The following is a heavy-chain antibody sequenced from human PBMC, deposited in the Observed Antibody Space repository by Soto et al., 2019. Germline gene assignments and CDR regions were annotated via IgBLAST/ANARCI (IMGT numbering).Heavy chain of an antibody. V-gene: IGHV2-5*02. CDR3: AHRGHSSGYYPNWFDP. CDR1: GFSLSTSGVG. D-gene: IGHD3-22*01. CDR2: IYWDDDK. Sequence: QITLKESGPTLVKPTQTLTLTCTFSGFSLSTSGVGVGWIRQPPGKALEWLALIYWDDDKRYSPSLKSRLTITKDTTKNPVVLTMTNMDPVDTATYYCAHRGHSSGYYPNWFDPWGQGTLVTVSS. J-gene: IGHJ5*02.